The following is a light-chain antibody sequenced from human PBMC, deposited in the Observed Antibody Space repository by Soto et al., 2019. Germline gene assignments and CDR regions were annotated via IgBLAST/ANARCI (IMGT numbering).Light chain of an antibody. V-gene: IGKV1-39*01. CDR1: QNINTW. CDR3: QQSYSTTWT. Sequence: DIQMTQSPSTVSASVGDRVTITGRASQNINTWLAWYQQKPGKAPKLLIYAASSLQSGVPSRFSGSGSETDFTLTISSLQPEDFATYSCQQSYSTTWTFGQGTKVDIK. CDR2: AAS. J-gene: IGKJ1*01.